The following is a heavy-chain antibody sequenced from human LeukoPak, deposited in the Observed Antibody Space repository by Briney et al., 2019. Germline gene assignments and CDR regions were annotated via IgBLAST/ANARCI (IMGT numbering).Heavy chain of an antibody. D-gene: IGHD3-22*01. Sequence: GGSLRLSCAASGFTFSSYGMNWVRQAPGKGLEWVSGIGVGGTTYYADSVKGRFAISRDTSKNTLYLQMNSLRAEDTAVYYCAKTQGYYDCWGQGTLVTVSS. V-gene: IGHV3-23*01. CDR1: GFTFSSYG. CDR2: IGVGGTT. J-gene: IGHJ4*02. CDR3: AKTQGYYDC.